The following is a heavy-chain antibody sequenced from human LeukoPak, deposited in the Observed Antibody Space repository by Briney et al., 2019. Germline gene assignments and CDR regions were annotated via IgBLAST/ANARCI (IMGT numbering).Heavy chain of an antibody. CDR2: IYTSGST. CDR3: ARETRAYGSGNLDY. CDR1: GGSFSGYY. D-gene: IGHD3-10*01. J-gene: IGHJ4*02. Sequence: PSETLSLNCAVYGGSFSGYYWSWIRQPAGKGLEWIGRIYTSGSTNYNPSLKSRVTMSVDTSKNQFSLKLSSVTAADTAVYYCARETRAYGSGNLDYWGQGTLVTVSS. V-gene: IGHV4-4*07.